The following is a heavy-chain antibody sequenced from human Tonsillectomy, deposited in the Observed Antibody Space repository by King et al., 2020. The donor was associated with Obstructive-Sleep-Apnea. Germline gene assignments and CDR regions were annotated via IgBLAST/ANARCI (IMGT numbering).Heavy chain of an antibody. CDR3: ARSTGYTSDWPLLDY. J-gene: IGHJ4*02. CDR1: GDSVSSNSAA. D-gene: IGHD6-19*01. CDR2: TYYRSKWYN. Sequence: VQLQQSGPGLVKPSQTLSLTCAISGDSVSSNSAAWNWVRQSPSRGLERLGRTYYRSKWYNDYGLSVKSRITINPDTSKNQFSLQLNSVTPEDTAVYYCARSTGYTSDWPLLDYWGQGTLVTVSS. V-gene: IGHV6-1*01.